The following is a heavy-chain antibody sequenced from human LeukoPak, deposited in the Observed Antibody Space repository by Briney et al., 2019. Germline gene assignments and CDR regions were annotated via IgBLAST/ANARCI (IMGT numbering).Heavy chain of an antibody. CDR1: PGSINSDSNY. J-gene: IGHJ5*02. Sequence: SETLSLTCTVSPGSINSDSNYWGWIRQPPGKGLEWIGSVYYKGTTQYNPSLKSRATMSVDTSNNRFSLSLTSATAADTGMYFCARWSSSWENNWFDPWGQGTLVTVSS. V-gene: IGHV4-39*07. CDR2: VYYKGTT. D-gene: IGHD6-13*01. CDR3: ARWSSSWENNWFDP.